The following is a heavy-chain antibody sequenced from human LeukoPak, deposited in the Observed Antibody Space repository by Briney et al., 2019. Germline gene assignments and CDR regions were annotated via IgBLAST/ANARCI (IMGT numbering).Heavy chain of an antibody. CDR2: ISDSSGST. D-gene: IGHD2-21*01. V-gene: IGHV3-23*01. J-gene: IGHJ4*02. Sequence: GESLRLSCAASGFTFSRYAMSWVRQAPGKGLEWVSGISDSSGSTYYADSVKGRFTISRDNSKNTLYLEMNSLRAEDTAVYYCATRVLWSQGTRAYFYSWGQGTLVTVSS. CDR1: GFTFSRYA. CDR3: ATRVLWSQGTRAYFYS.